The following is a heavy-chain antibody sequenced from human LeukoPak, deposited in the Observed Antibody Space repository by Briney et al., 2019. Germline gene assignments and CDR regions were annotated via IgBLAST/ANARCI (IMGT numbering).Heavy chain of an antibody. CDR3: ARDKAVTTERTQYFHH. CDR1: GYTFTNYG. J-gene: IGHJ1*01. D-gene: IGHD4-11*01. V-gene: IGHV1-18*01. CDR2: ISAYNGYT. Sequence: ASVKVPCKASGYTFTNYGVSWVRQAPGQGLEWMGWISAYNGYTNYAQKFQLRVTMTTDTSTSTAYMELRGLTSDDTAVYYCARDKAVTTERTQYFHHWGQGTLVTVSS.